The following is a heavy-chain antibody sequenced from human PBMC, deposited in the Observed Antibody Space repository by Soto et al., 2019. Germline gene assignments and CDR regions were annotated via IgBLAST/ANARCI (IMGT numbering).Heavy chain of an antibody. CDR1: GFAFTGHP. CDR2: ISDGGDLT. J-gene: IGHJ4*02. Sequence: VQLLESGGGLAQPGGSLRLSCAASGFAFTGHPMSWVRQAPEKGLEWVAGISDGGDLTYNADSVKGRFTISRDNSRNTLYLQMNSLRAEDTAVYYCAKDRGGDCSDTSCYFGADYWGQGTLVTVSS. D-gene: IGHD2-2*01. CDR3: AKDRGGDCSDTSCYFGADY. V-gene: IGHV3-23*01.